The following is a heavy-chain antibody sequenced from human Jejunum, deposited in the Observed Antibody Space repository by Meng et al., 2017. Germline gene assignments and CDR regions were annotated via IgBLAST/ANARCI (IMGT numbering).Heavy chain of an antibody. J-gene: IGHJ4*02. V-gene: IGHV4-4*02. Sequence: QLQASGPGLVQPSGPLFLTFAVSGGSITSTKWWSWVRQTPGKGLEWIGEVFHSGTPNYNPSLMSRLTMSVDKSKNQFSLNLTSVTAADTAVYYCASRPVGIRTYYFDCWGQGTLVTVSS. CDR3: ASRPVGIRTYYFDC. CDR1: GGSITSTKW. D-gene: IGHD2-21*01. CDR2: VFHSGTP.